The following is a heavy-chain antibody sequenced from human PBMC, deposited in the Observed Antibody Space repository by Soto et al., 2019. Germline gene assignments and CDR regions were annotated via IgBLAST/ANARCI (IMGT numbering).Heavy chain of an antibody. Sequence: GGSLRLSCAASGFTFSNAWMSWVRQAPGKGLEWVGRIKSKTDGGTTDYAAPVKGRFTISRDDSKNTLYLQMNSLKTEDTAVYCCTTGVGGIRDAFDIWGQGTMVTVSS. CDR1: GFTFSNAW. CDR2: IKSKTDGGTT. D-gene: IGHD3-10*01. J-gene: IGHJ3*02. V-gene: IGHV3-15*01. CDR3: TTGVGGIRDAFDI.